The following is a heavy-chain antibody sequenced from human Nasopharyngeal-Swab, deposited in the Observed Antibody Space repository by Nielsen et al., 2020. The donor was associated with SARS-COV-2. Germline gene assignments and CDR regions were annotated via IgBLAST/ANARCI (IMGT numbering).Heavy chain of an antibody. D-gene: IGHD2-2*02. J-gene: IGHJ6*03. CDR1: GYTFTGYY. Sequence: ASVKVSCKASGYTFTGYYMHWVRQAPGQGLEWMGWINPNSGGTNYAQKFQGWVTMTRDTSISTAYMELSRLRSDDTAVYYCARGSVVVPAAIPEGGYYYYYMDVWGKGTTVTVSS. CDR2: INPNSGGT. V-gene: IGHV1-2*04. CDR3: ARGSVVVPAAIPEGGYYYYYMDV.